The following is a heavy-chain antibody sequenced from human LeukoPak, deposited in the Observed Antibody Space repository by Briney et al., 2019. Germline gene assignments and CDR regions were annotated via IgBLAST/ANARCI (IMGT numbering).Heavy chain of an antibody. Sequence: PGGSLRLSCAASGFIFSVYGMHWVRQAPGKGLEWVAFIRYDGSNEYYADSVKGRFTISRDNSKNTMYLQMNSLRAEDTAVYYCAKDTNSGWSYFDYWGQGTLVTVSS. D-gene: IGHD6-19*01. V-gene: IGHV3-30*02. CDR3: AKDTNSGWSYFDY. CDR1: GFIFSVYG. CDR2: IRYDGSNE. J-gene: IGHJ4*02.